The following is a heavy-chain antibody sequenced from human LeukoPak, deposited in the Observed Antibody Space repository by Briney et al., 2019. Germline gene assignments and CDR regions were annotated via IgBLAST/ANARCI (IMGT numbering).Heavy chain of an antibody. Sequence: GASVKVSCKASGYTFTDYDMHWVRQAPGQGLEWMGWINPNSGDTNHAQKLQGRVTMTRDTSISTAYMELSRLRSDDTAVYYCARGGDGGSWYYFGLKVGRLRDTWFDPWGQGALVTVSS. J-gene: IGHJ5*02. CDR3: ARGGDGGSWYYFGLKVGRLRDTWFDP. CDR2: INPNSGDT. V-gene: IGHV1-2*02. D-gene: IGHD6-13*01. CDR1: GYTFTDYD.